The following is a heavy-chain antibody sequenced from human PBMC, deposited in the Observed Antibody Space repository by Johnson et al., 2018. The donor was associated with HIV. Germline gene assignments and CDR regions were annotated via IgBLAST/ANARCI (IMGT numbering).Heavy chain of an antibody. CDR3: AKDRRSFYGGKAAYVFDI. V-gene: IGHV3-NL1*01. J-gene: IGHJ3*02. Sequence: QVQLVESGGGVVQPGRSLRLSCAASGFTFSSYGMHWVRQAPGKGLEWVSAIGTAGDTYYPGSVKGRFTISRDNSKNTLYLQMNSLRPEDTAVYYWAKDRRSFYGGKAAYVFDIWGQGTMVTVSS. CDR1: GFTFSSYG. D-gene: IGHD4-23*01. CDR2: IGTAGDT.